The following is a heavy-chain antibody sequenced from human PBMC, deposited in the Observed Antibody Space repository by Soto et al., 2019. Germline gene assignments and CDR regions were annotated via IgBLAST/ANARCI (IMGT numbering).Heavy chain of an antibody. CDR2: IIPIFGTA. D-gene: IGHD4-17*01. CDR1: GGTFSSYA. Sequence: QVQLVQSGAEVKKPGSSVKVSCKASGGTFSSYAISRVRQAPGQGLEWMGGIIPIFGTANYAQKFQGRVTITADESTSTAYMELSSLRSEDTAVYYCARADYGPGDYYYGMDVWGQGTTVTVSS. J-gene: IGHJ6*02. CDR3: ARADYGPGDYYYGMDV. V-gene: IGHV1-69*01.